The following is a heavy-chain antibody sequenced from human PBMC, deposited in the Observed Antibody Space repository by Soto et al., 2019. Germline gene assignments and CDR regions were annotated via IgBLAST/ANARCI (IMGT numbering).Heavy chain of an antibody. CDR2: ISDSGVNT. J-gene: IGHJ4*02. CDR3: VYWVSDHFDY. CDR1: GLTFRNHA. V-gene: IGHV3-23*01. Sequence: PGGSLRLSCTTSGLTFRNHAMTWVRQAPDKGLEWVSTISDSGVNTHYADSVKGRFTISRDNSRNTLYLQMNSLRGEDTAVYYCVYWVSDHFDYWGQGTVVTVSS. D-gene: IGHD2-15*01.